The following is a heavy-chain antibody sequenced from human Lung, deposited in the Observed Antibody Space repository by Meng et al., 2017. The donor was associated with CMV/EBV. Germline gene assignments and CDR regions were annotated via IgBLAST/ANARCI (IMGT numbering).Heavy chain of an antibody. CDR3: ARAAARPSDWFDP. Sequence: ITLKELGPPQVKPPPTLTSPCTFSGFSPTTGGVGVGWIRQPPGKALECLAIIYGDDEKRYSPSLESRLTVTKDTSKNQVVLTMTNMVPVDTATYYCARAAARPSDWFDPWGQGTLVTVSS. V-gene: IGHV2-5*02. CDR2: IYGDDEK. J-gene: IGHJ5*02. CDR1: GFSPTTGGVG. D-gene: IGHD6-6*01.